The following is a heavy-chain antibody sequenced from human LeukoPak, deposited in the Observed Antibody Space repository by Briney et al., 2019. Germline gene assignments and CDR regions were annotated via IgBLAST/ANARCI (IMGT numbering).Heavy chain of an antibody. CDR1: GFTFSSYA. V-gene: IGHV3-23*01. CDR3: AKAQSRYCSGGSCYWDY. CDR2: ISGRDDTT. D-gene: IGHD2-15*01. J-gene: IGHJ4*02. Sequence: GGSLRLSCAASGFTFSSYAMTWVRQAPGKGLEWVSTISGRDDTTYYADSVKGRFTISRDNSKNTLYVQINSLRAEDTAVDYCAKAQSRYCSGGSCYWDYWGQGTLVTVSS.